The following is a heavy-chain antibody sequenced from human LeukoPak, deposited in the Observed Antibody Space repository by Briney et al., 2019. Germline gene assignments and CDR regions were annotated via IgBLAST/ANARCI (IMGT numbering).Heavy chain of an antibody. CDR3: AREMVMVDL. CDR2: IKQDGSEK. Sequence: GRSLRLSCAASGFTFSSYAVHWVRQAPGKGLEWVANIKQDGSEKYYVDSVKGRFTISRDNAKNSVYLQMNSLRAEDTAVYYCAREMVMVDLWGQGTLVTVSS. J-gene: IGHJ5*02. V-gene: IGHV3-7*03. D-gene: IGHD2-8*01. CDR1: GFTFSSYA.